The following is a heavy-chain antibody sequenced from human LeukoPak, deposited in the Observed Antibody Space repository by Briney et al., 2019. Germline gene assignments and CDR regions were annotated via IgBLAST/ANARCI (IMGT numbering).Heavy chain of an antibody. D-gene: IGHD1-26*01. CDR1: GFTFSNDW. Sequence: GGSLRLSCAASGFTFSNDWMNWVRQAPGKGLEGVGRVKSKTDGGTTDYAAPVKGRFTISRDDSKNTLYLQMNSLKTEDTAVYYCTTATKSGTYSRGYWGQGTLVTVSS. V-gene: IGHV3-15*01. CDR2: VKSKTDGGTT. J-gene: IGHJ4*02. CDR3: TTATKSGTYSRGY.